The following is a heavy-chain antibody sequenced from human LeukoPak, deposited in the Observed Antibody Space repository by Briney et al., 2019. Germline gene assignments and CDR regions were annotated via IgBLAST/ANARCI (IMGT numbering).Heavy chain of an antibody. Sequence: SVKVSCKASGYTFTSYGISWVRQAPGQGLEWMGGIIPIFGTANYAQKFQGRVTITADESTSTAYMELSSLRSEDTAVYYCARDLLLSDGSGTIWEYWGQGTLVTVSS. V-gene: IGHV1-69*13. CDR1: GYTFTSYG. CDR3: ARDLLLSDGSGTIWEY. D-gene: IGHD3-10*01. J-gene: IGHJ4*02. CDR2: IIPIFGTA.